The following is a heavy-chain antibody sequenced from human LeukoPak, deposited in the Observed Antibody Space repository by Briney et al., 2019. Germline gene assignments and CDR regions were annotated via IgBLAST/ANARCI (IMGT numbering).Heavy chain of an antibody. V-gene: IGHV5-51*01. CDR1: GYSFTTYY. J-gene: IGHJ4*02. Sequence: GESLKISCKGSGYSFTTYYIAWVRQMPGKGLEWMGIIYPGDSDTRYGPSFQGQVTISAVKSISTVYLQWSSLKASDTAMYYCARDPLLSHPGQFDYWGQGTLVTVSS. CDR3: ARDPLLSHPGQFDY. CDR2: IYPGDSDT. D-gene: IGHD3-10*01.